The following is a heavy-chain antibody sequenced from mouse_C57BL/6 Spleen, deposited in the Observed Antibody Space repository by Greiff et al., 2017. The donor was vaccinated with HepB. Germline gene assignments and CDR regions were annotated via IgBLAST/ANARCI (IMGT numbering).Heavy chain of an antibody. J-gene: IGHJ4*01. Sequence: QVQLQQSGAELARPGASVKLSCKASGYTFTSYGISWVKQRTGQGLEWIGEIYPRSGNTYYNEKFKGKATLTADKSSSTAYMELRSLTSGDSAVYFCARRGITTVVAEDAMDYWGQGTSVTVSS. CDR1: GYTFTSYG. V-gene: IGHV1-81*01. CDR2: IYPRSGNT. CDR3: ARRGITTVVAEDAMDY. D-gene: IGHD1-1*01.